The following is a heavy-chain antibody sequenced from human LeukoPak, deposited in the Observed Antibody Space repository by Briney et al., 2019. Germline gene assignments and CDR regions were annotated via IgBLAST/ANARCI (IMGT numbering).Heavy chain of an antibody. Sequence: PSQTLSLTCTVSGGSISSGGYYWSWIRQHPGKGLEWIGYIYYSGSTYYNPSLKSRVTISVDTSKNQFSLKLTSVTAADTAVYYCARDRSPSGTSTGNLDFWGQGTLVTVSS. J-gene: IGHJ4*02. CDR3: ARDRSPSGTSTGNLDF. CDR1: GGSISSGGYY. D-gene: IGHD1-26*01. CDR2: IYYSGST. V-gene: IGHV4-31*03.